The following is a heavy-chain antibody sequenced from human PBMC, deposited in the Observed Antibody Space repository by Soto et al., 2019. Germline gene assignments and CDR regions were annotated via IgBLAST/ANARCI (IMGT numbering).Heavy chain of an antibody. CDR1: GGSISSYY. CDR3: ARENLYYDFWSGYYTLPHAFDI. V-gene: IGHV4-4*07. J-gene: IGHJ3*02. CDR2: IYTSGST. Sequence: SETLSLTCTVSGGSISSYYWSWIRQPAGKGLEWIGRIYTSGSTNYNPSLKSRVTMSVDTSKNQFSLKLSSVTAADTAVYYCARENLYYDFWSGYYTLPHAFDIWGQGTMVTVSS. D-gene: IGHD3-3*01.